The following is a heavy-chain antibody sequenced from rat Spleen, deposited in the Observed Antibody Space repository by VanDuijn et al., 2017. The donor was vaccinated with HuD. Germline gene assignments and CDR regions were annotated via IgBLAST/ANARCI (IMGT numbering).Heavy chain of an antibody. V-gene: IGHV2-63*01. CDR3: TRERGILRIITTDVMDA. CDR2: MRYNGDT. D-gene: IGHD1-6*01. CDR1: GFSLTNFG. J-gene: IGHJ4*01. Sequence: QVQLKESGPGLVQPSQTLSLTCTVSGFSLTNFGVSWVRQPPGKGLEWMGRMRYNGDTSYNSALKSRLSISRDTSKNQVFLKMNSLQTDDTGTYYCTRERGILRIITTDVMDAWGQGASVTVSS.